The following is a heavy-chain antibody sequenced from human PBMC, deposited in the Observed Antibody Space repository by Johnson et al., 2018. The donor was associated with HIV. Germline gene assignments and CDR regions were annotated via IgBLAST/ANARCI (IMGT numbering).Heavy chain of an antibody. D-gene: IGHD3-22*01. CDR1: GFTFSNYA. J-gene: IGHJ3*02. CDR3: AKVRYYDRDAFDI. V-gene: IGHV3-23*04. CDR2: ISGSGGSK. Sequence: VRLVESGGGLVQPGGSLRLSCAASGFTFSNYAMSWVRQAPGKGLEWVSSISGSGGSKYYADSAKGRFTISRDNSKNTLYLQMNSLRAEDTAVHYCAKVRYYDRDAFDIWGPGTMVTVSS.